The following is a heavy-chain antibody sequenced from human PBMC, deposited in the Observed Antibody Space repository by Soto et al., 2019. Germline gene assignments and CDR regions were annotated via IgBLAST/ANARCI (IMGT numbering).Heavy chain of an antibody. J-gene: IGHJ4*02. Sequence: GESLKISCAASGFTFSSYAMSWVRQAPGKGLEWVSAISGSGGSTYYADSVKGRFTISRDNSKNTLYLQMNSLRAEDTAVYYCAKDRLTMIVVVMYYFDYWGQGTLVIVSS. CDR2: ISGSGGST. V-gene: IGHV3-23*01. CDR3: AKDRLTMIVVVMYYFDY. D-gene: IGHD3-22*01. CDR1: GFTFSSYA.